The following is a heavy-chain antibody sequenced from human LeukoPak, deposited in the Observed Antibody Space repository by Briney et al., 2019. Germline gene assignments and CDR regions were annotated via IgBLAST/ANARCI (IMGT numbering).Heavy chain of an antibody. V-gene: IGHV3-23*01. D-gene: IGHD2-8*01. J-gene: IGHJ4*02. CDR2: ISVSGGST. CDR1: GFTFSSYG. CDR3: AKVFFMDY. Sequence: GGSLRLSCAASGFTFSSYGMSWVRQAPGKGLEWVAAISVSGGSTNYADSVRGRFTISRDNSKNTLYLQMNSLRAEDTAVYYCAKVFFMDYWGQGTLVTVSS.